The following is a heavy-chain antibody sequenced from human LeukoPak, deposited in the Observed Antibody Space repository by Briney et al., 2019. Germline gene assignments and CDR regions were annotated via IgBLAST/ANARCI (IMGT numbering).Heavy chain of an antibody. J-gene: IGHJ5*02. CDR1: GYSFTSYW. CDR3: ARRARVYNWFDP. CDR2: IYPGDSDT. D-gene: IGHD6-6*01. Sequence: GESLKISCKGSGYSFTSYWIGWVRQMPGKGLEWMGIIYPGDSDTRYSPAFQGQVTISADKSTSTDYLQWSSLKASDTAMYYCARRARVYNWFDPWGQGTLVTVSS. V-gene: IGHV5-51*01.